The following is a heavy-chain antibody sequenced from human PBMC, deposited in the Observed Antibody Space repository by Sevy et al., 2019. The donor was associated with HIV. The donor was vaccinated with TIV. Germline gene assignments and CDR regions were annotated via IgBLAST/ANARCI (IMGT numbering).Heavy chain of an antibody. Sequence: GGSLRLSCAASGFNFNTYTINWVRQAPGKGLEWVSSISRSSSYIYYAESVKGRFTISRDNAKNSLYLQMNSLCADDTAVYYCARGGEWFDTWGQGTPVTVSS. CDR2: ISRSSSYI. CDR3: ARGGEWFDT. V-gene: IGHV3-21*01. CDR1: GFNFNTYT. D-gene: IGHD1-26*01. J-gene: IGHJ5*02.